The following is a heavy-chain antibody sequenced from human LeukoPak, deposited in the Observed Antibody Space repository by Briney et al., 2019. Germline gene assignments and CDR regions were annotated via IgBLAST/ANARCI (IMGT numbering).Heavy chain of an antibody. Sequence: SETLSLTCTVSGGSISTYYGNWIRQAPGKGLEWIGYIYYSGSTNYNPSLKSRVTMSVDTSRNQFSLKLSSVTAADTAVYYCARSQNYYGSGDYWSQGTLVTVSS. CDR2: IYYSGST. D-gene: IGHD3-10*01. V-gene: IGHV4-59*01. CDR3: ARSQNYYGSGDY. CDR1: GGSISTYY. J-gene: IGHJ4*02.